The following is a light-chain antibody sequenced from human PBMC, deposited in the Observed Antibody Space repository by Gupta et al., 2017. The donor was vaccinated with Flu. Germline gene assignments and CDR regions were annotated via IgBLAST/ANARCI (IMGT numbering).Light chain of an antibody. J-gene: IGKJ4*01. V-gene: IGKV1-5*03. CDR2: KAS. CDR3: KQYYSSPLT. Sequence: LASYQQKPGKGPQLLMYKASTLESGVTSRFSGSVSGPEFTLTISSLPPDDFATYYYKQYYSSPLTFGGWSKVEIK.